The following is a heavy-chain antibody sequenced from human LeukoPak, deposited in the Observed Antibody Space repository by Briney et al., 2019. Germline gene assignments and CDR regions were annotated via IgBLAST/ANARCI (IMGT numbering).Heavy chain of an antibody. D-gene: IGHD3-22*01. CDR2: TFYKSKWYN. V-gene: IGHV6-1*01. CDR1: GDSVSSNRAV. CDR3: ARDLTYYYDSSGYYPFDY. J-gene: IGHJ4*02. Sequence: SQTLSLTCAISGDSVSSNRAVWNWIRQSPSRGLEWLGRTFYKSKWYNDYAVSVKSRITINPDTSKNQFSLQLNSVTPEDTAVYYCARDLTYYYDSSGYYPFDYWGQGTLVTVSS.